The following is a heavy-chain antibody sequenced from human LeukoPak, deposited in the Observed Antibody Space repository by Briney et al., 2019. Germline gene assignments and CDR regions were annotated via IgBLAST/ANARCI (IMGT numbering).Heavy chain of an antibody. CDR1: GGSFSGYY. V-gene: IGHV4-34*01. D-gene: IGHD6-13*01. Sequence: PSETLSLTCAVYGGSFSGYYWSWIRQPPGKGLEWIGEINHSGSTNYNPSLKSRVTISVDTSKNQFSLKLSSVTAADTAVYYCARAPAAYSSSLRCYFDYWDQGTLVTVSS. J-gene: IGHJ4*02. CDR3: ARAPAAYSSSLRCYFDY. CDR2: INHSGST.